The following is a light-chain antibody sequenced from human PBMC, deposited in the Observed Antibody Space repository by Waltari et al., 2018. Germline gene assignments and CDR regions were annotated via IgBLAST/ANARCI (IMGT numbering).Light chain of an antibody. CDR2: EVS. Sequence: EIVMTQTPLSLSVTPGQAASITCKSSQSLLQSDGKTYLYWYLQRAGQSPQLLIYEVSKRFSGVSDRISGSGSGTDFTLTISRVETDDVGIYVCMQTTHWRSFGRGTKLEIK. CDR3: MQTTHWRS. V-gene: IGKV2D-29*01. CDR1: QSLLQSDGKTY. J-gene: IGKJ2*01.